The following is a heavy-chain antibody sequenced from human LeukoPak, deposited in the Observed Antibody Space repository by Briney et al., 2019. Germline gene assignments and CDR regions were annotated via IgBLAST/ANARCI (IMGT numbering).Heavy chain of an antibody. D-gene: IGHD6-13*01. J-gene: IGHJ4*02. CDR2: IYYSGST. CDR1: GGSIRSYF. CDR3: ARHGQTYSSSFDY. Sequence: PSETLSLTCTVSGGSIRSYFWSWIRQPPGKGLGWIAYIYYSGSTNYNPSLKSRVTISVDTSKNQFSLRLTTVTAADTAVYYCARHGQTYSSSFDYWGQGTLVTVSS. V-gene: IGHV4-59*08.